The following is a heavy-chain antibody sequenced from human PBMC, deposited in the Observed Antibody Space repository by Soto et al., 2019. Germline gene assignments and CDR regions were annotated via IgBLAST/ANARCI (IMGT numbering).Heavy chain of an antibody. CDR2: IKSKTDGGTT. V-gene: IGHV3-15*01. D-gene: IGHD6-6*01. CDR1: GFTFSNAW. Sequence: PGGALRLLCSPSGFTFSNAWMSWIRQAPGKGLEWVGRIKSKTDGGTTDYATPVKGRFTISRDDSKNTLYLQMNSLKTEDTAVYYCTTDSSSSGLGYWGQGTLVTVSS. CDR3: TTDSSSSGLGY. J-gene: IGHJ4*02.